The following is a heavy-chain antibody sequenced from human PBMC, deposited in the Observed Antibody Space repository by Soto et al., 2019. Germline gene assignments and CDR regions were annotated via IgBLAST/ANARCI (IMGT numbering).Heavy chain of an antibody. CDR2: IYPADSDT. Sequence: GESLKISCKGSGYTFTTCWIGWVRQMPGKGLECMGFIYPADSDTRYCPPFQGQVTISAGKSLNTAYLQWSSLKASETAMYYCARLCRGTDYGLHFDFWGQGTTVTVSS. D-gene: IGHD3-10*01. CDR3: ARLCRGTDYGLHFDF. CDR1: GYTFTTCW. J-gene: IGHJ4*02. V-gene: IGHV5-51*01.